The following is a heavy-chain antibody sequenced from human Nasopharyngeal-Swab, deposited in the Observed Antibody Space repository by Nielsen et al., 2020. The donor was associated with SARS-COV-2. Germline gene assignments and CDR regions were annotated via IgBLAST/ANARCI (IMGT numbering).Heavy chain of an antibody. CDR3: ARDPYFYDHDSGNYYHYGMDV. CDR2: IYYSGST. V-gene: IGHV4-31*03. CDR1: GGSIGSGGYY. J-gene: IGHJ6*02. D-gene: IGHD3-22*01. Sequence: SETLSLTCSVSGGSIGSGGYYWNWIRHHPGKGLEWIGYIYYSGSTSYNPSLKSRLSISVDTSKNQFSLDLSSVTAADTAVYFCARDPYFYDHDSGNYYHYGMDVWGQGTTVTVSS.